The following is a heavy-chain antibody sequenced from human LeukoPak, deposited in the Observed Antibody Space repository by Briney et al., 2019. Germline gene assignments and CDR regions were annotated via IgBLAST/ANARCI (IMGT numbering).Heavy chain of an antibody. D-gene: IGHD2/OR15-2a*01. J-gene: IGHJ4*02. V-gene: IGHV3-30*02. CDR1: GFTFSSYA. CDR3: AKDGTSYYYIYY. Sequence: GGSLRLSCAPSGFTFSSYAMSWVRQAPGKGLEWLAFIRYDGSNTYYADSVKGRFTVSRDDSKNTLYLQMNSLRGDDTAVYYCAKDGTSYYYIYYWGQGTLVTVSS. CDR2: IRYDGSNT.